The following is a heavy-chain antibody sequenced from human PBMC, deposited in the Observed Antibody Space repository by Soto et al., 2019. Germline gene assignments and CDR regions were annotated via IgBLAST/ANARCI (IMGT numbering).Heavy chain of an antibody. D-gene: IGHD3-10*01. CDR1: GFSLSTSGVG. CDR3: VRLLWFGELT. J-gene: IGHJ4*02. V-gene: IGHV2-5*02. Sequence: QITLKESGPPLVKPTQTLTLTCTISGFSLSTSGVGVGWIRQPPGKALDWLALIYWDGDKRYSPSLKSRLTITKDTSKNQVVLTMTNLDPVDTARSSGVRLLWFGELTWGQGTVVNVSS. CDR2: IYWDGDK.